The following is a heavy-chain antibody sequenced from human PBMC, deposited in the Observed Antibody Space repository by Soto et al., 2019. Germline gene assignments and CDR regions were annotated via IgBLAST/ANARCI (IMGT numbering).Heavy chain of an antibody. V-gene: IGHV3-33*01. D-gene: IGHD3-22*01. Sequence: GGSLRLSCAASGFTFSSYGMHWVRQAPGKGLEWVAVIWYDGSNKYYADSVKGRFTISRDNSKNTLYLQMNSLRAEDTAVYYCARAVDYYDSSGPEYYFDYWGQGTLVTVSS. CDR2: IWYDGSNK. CDR3: ARAVDYYDSSGPEYYFDY. J-gene: IGHJ4*02. CDR1: GFTFSSYG.